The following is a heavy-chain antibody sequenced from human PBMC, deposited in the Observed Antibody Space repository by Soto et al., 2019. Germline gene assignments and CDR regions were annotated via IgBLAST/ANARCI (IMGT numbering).Heavy chain of an antibody. V-gene: IGHV4-59*01. CDR1: GGSISCSY. J-gene: IGHJ4*02. D-gene: IGHD6-19*01. Sequence: SETLSRTCIVSGGSISCSYWSWIRQSPGKGLEWLGYVYYTGSTNYSPSLRSRVSISVDTSKNEFSLRLSSVTAADTAVYFCARSVAVPGAHIDYWGQGTHVTVSS. CDR2: VYYTGST. CDR3: ARSVAVPGAHIDY.